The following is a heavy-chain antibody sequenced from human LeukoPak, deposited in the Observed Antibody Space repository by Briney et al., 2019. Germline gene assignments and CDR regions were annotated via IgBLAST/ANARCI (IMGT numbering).Heavy chain of an antibody. V-gene: IGHV1-8*01. CDR1: GYTFTSYD. CDR2: MNPNSGNT. J-gene: IGHJ6*02. Sequence: ASVKVPCKASGYTFTSYDINWVRQATGQGLEWMGWMNPNSGNTGYAQKFQGRVTMTRNTSISTAYMELSSLRSEDTAVYYCARILRYFDWLLGDYYGMDVWGQGTTVTVSS. D-gene: IGHD3-9*01. CDR3: ARILRYFDWLLGDYYGMDV.